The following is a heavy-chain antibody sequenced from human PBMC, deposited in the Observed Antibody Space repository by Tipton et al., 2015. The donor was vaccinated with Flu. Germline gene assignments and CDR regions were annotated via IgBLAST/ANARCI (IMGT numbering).Heavy chain of an antibody. Sequence: TLSLTCTVSGGSISSSSYYWGWIRQPPGKGLEWIGSTYYSGSTYYNPSLKSRVTISVDTSKNQFSLKLSSVTAADTAVYYCARDLRLDYFDYWGQGTLVTVSS. V-gene: IGHV4-39*07. D-gene: IGHD5/OR15-5a*01. CDR1: GGSISSSSYY. J-gene: IGHJ4*02. CDR3: ARDLRLDYFDY. CDR2: TYYSGST.